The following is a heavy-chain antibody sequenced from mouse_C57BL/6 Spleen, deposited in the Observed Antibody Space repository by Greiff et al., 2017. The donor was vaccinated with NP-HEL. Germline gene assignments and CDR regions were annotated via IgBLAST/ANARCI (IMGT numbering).Heavy chain of an antibody. J-gene: IGHJ4*01. Sequence: VQLQQPGAELVMPGASVKLSCKASGYTFTSYWMHWVKQRPGQGLEWIGEIDPSDSYTNYNQKFKGKSTLTVDKSSSTAYMQLSSLTSEDSAVYYCARGGSRATYAMDYWGQGTSVTVSS. CDR3: ARGGSRATYAMDY. V-gene: IGHV1-69*01. D-gene: IGHD1-1*01. CDR2: IDPSDSYT. CDR1: GYTFTSYW.